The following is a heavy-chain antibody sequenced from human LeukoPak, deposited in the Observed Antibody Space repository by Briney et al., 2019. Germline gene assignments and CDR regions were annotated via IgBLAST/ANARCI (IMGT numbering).Heavy chain of an antibody. CDR3: TRHQYDAFEI. V-gene: IGHV3-53*01. D-gene: IGHD4-11*01. CDR1: GITVSSYY. Sequence: HPGGSLRLSCAASGITVSSYYMSWVRQAPGKGLEWVSVIYGGGGTYYADSAKGRFAISRDNSKNTLNLQISSLRAEDTAIYYCTRHQYDAFEIWGQGTMVTVSS. J-gene: IGHJ3*02. CDR2: IYGGGGT.